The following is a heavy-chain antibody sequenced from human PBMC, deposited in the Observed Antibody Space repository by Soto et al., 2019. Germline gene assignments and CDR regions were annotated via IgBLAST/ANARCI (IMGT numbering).Heavy chain of an antibody. CDR1: GFTFSSYA. CDR2: ISGSGSDT. J-gene: IGHJ5*02. V-gene: IGHV3-23*01. Sequence: PGGSLRLSCAASGFTFSSYAMSWVRQAPGKGLEWVSAISGSGSDTYYADSVKGRFTISRDNSQNTLYLQMNSLRADDTALYYCAKDRAATGDRPRLDPWGQGTLVTVSS. D-gene: IGHD4-4*01. CDR3: AKDRAATGDRPRLDP.